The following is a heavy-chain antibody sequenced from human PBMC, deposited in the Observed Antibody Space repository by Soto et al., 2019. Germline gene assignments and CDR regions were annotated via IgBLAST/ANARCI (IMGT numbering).Heavy chain of an antibody. CDR3: ASARPGIQRSWGDV. V-gene: IGHV1-69*02. Sequence: QVQLVQSGAEVKKPGSSVKVSCKASGGTFSSYTISWVRHAPGQGLEWTGRTIPILGIANYAQKFQGRVTITADKSTSTAYMELSSLRSEDTAVYYCASARPGIQRSWGDVWGQGTTVTVSS. CDR1: GGTFSSYT. J-gene: IGHJ6*02. D-gene: IGHD5-18*01. CDR2: TIPILGIA.